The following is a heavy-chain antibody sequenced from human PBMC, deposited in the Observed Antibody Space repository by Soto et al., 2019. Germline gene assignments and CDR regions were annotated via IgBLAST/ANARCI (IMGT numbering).Heavy chain of an antibody. CDR3: ARDRGPALVVVPALGPYGMDV. D-gene: IGHD2-2*01. J-gene: IGHJ6*02. Sequence: ASVKVSCKASGYTFTGYYMHWVRQAPGQGLEWMGWINPNSGGTNYAQKFQGWVTMTRDTSISTAYMELSRLRSDDTAVYYCARDRGPALVVVPALGPYGMDVWGPGIMVTVSS. CDR2: INPNSGGT. V-gene: IGHV1-2*04. CDR1: GYTFTGYY.